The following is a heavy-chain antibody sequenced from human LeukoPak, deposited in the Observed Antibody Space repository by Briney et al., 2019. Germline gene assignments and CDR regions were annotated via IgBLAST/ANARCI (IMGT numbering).Heavy chain of an antibody. CDR2: ISYDGSNK. CDR3: AKNFDS. CDR1: GFTFSSYG. J-gene: IGHJ4*02. Sequence: QSGGSLRLSCAASGFTFSSYGMHWVRQAPGKGLEWVAVISYDGSNKYYADSVKGRFTISRDNSKNTLYLQMNSLRAEDTAVYYCAKNFDSWGQGTLVTVSS. V-gene: IGHV3-30*18.